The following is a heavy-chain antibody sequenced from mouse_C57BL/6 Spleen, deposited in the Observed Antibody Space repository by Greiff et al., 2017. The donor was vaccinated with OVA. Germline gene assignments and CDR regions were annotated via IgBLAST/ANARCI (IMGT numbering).Heavy chain of an antibody. Sequence: VQLQQPGPELVKPGASVKISCKASGYTFTDYYMNWVKQSHGKSLEWIGDINPNNGGTSYNQKFKGKATLTVDKSSSTAYMERRSLTSEESAVYYSARNTGYYAMDYWGQGTSVTVSS. D-gene: IGHD4-1*01. J-gene: IGHJ4*01. CDR1: GYTFTDYY. CDR2: INPNNGGT. V-gene: IGHV1-26*01. CDR3: ARNTGYYAMDY.